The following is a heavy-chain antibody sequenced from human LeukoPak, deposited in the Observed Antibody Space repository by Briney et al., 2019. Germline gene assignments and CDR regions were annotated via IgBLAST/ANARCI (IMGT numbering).Heavy chain of an antibody. CDR1: GFTFSSYG. CDR2: ISYDGSNK. J-gene: IGHJ4*02. D-gene: IGHD1-26*01. V-gene: IGHV3-30*03. CDR3: AHLPQASYYLGTYYFDY. Sequence: GGSLRLSCAASGFTFSSYGMHWVRQAPGKGLEWVAVISYDGSNKYYADSMKGRFTISRDNSKNTLYLQMNSLRAEDTAVYYCAHLPQASYYLGTYYFDYWGQGTLVTVSS.